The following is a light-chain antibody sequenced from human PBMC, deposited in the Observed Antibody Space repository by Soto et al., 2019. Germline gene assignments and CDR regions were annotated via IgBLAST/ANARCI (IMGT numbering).Light chain of an antibody. CDR1: QNLLYSSNNKNY. Sequence: DIVMTQSPDSLAVSLGERATFNCKSSQNLLYSSNNKNYLAWYQQRPGQPPKLLVYWASARESGVPDRFSGSGSGTDFTLTISSLQAEDVAVYYCQQYYSTPWTFGQGTKVEIK. CDR2: WAS. J-gene: IGKJ1*01. CDR3: QQYYSTPWT. V-gene: IGKV4-1*01.